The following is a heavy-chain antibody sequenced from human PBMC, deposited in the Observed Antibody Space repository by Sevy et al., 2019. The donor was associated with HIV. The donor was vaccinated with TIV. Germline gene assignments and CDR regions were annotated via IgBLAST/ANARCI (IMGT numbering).Heavy chain of an antibody. V-gene: IGHV3-15*01. D-gene: IGHD1-26*01. CDR3: VTDEEWNGVGATSFDY. J-gene: IGHJ4*02. CDR2: IKSKTDGGTK. Sequence: GGSLRLSCAASGFIFSSAWMSWVRQAPGKGLEWVGRIKSKTDGGTKDYAAPVRGRFTNSRDDSKNTLYLQMNSLKTEETAVYYCVTDEEWNGVGATSFDYWGQGTRVTVSS. CDR1: GFIFSSAW.